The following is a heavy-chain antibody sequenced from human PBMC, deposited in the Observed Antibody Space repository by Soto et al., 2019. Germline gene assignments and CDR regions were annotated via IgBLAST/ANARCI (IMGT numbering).Heavy chain of an antibody. Sequence: GASVKVSCKASGYTFTSYGISWVRQAPGQGLEWMGWISAYNGNTNYAQKLQGRVTMTTDTSTSTAYMELRSLRSDDTAVYYCARFPEVAYYSYLDVWGKGTTVTVSS. D-gene: IGHD2-15*01. CDR3: ARFPEVAYYSYLDV. J-gene: IGHJ6*03. V-gene: IGHV1-18*01. CDR2: ISAYNGNT. CDR1: GYTFTSYG.